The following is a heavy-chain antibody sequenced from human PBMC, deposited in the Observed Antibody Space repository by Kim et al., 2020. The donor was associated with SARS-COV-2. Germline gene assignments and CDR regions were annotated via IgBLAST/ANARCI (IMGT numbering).Heavy chain of an antibody. CDR1: GGSMNNYF. Sequence: SETLSLTCTVSGGSMNNYFWNWIRQPPGKGLEWIGYISYIGSTDYNPSLQSRVTISVDTSKNQFSLKLSAVTAADTAVYYCARERAMVTDYWGQGTLVAVSS. J-gene: IGHJ4*02. D-gene: IGHD5-18*01. CDR2: ISYIGST. CDR3: ARERAMVTDY. V-gene: IGHV4-59*01.